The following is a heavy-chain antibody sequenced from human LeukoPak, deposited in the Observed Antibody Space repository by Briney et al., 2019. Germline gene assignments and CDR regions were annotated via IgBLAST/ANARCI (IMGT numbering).Heavy chain of an antibody. D-gene: IGHD2-21*02. V-gene: IGHV4-30-4*02. CDR3: AREIAGVVTAMADDAFDI. CDR1: GGSISSGDYY. CDR2: IYYSGST. J-gene: IGHJ3*02. Sequence: SETLSLTCTVSGGSISSGDYYWSWIRQPPGKGLEWIGYIYYSGSTYYNPSLKSRVTISVDTSKNQFSLKLSSVTAADTAVYYCAREIAGVVTAMADDAFDIWGQGTMVTVSS.